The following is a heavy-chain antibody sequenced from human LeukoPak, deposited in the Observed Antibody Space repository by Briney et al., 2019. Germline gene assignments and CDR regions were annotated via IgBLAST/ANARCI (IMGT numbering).Heavy chain of an antibody. V-gene: IGHV3-53*01. CDR3: ASSRIFGNAMDV. Sequence: GGSLRLSCAASGLSVSSHYMSWVRRAPGKGLEWVSVIHSVGSTDYADSVKGRFTISRDNPKNRVDLQVNSLRAEDTAVYYCASSRIFGNAMDVWGQGTTVAVSS. J-gene: IGHJ6*02. CDR1: GLSVSSHY. D-gene: IGHD3-3*01. CDR2: IHSVGST.